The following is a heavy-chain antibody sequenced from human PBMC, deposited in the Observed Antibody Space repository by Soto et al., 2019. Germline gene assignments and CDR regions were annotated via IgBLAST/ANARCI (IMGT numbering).Heavy chain of an antibody. D-gene: IGHD2-2*01. CDR3: AKGPRIVVVPAATDY. CDR2: ISGSGGST. V-gene: IGHV3-23*01. J-gene: IGHJ4*02. CDR1: GCTFSSYA. Sequence: GGSLRLSCAASGCTFSSYAMSWVRQAPGKGLEWVSAISGSGGSTYYADSVKGRFTISRDNSKNTLYLQMNSLRAEDTAVYYCAKGPRIVVVPAATDYWGQGTLVTVSS.